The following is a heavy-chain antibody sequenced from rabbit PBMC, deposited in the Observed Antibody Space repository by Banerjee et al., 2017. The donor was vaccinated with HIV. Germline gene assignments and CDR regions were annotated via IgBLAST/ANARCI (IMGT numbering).Heavy chain of an antibody. V-gene: IGHV1S40*01. Sequence: VESGGGLVKPGASLTLTCKAPGASFTSGYDMCWVRQAPGKGLEWIACVHAGNSGNTYYATWAKGRFTISKTSSNTVTLQMTSLTVADTATYFCARWTGALDLWGPGTLVTVS. CDR3: ARWTGALDL. J-gene: IGHJ6*01. CDR1: GASFTSGYD. CDR2: VHAGNSGNT.